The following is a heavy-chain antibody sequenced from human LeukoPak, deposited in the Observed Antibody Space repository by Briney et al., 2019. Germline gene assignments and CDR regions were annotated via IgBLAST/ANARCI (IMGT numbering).Heavy chain of an antibody. CDR1: SDSISDYY. Sequence: SETLSLTCAVSSDSISDYYWGWIRQPPGKGLEWIGYISYSGGVTYNPSLKPPVTISLDTSRNQFSLKLSSVTAADTAIYYCARVHYSSGSLSSWFDPWGRGILVTVSS. J-gene: IGHJ5*02. V-gene: IGHV4-59*08. CDR2: ISYSGGV. CDR3: ARVHYSSGSLSSWFDP. D-gene: IGHD3-10*01.